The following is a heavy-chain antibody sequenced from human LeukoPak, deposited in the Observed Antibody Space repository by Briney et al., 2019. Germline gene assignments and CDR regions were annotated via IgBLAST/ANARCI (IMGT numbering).Heavy chain of an antibody. CDR3: ARGPSSITMVRGVSIGDY. Sequence: PPETLSLTCAVYGGSFSGYYWSWIRQPPGKGLEWIGEINHSGSTNYNPSLKSRVTISVDTSKNQFSLKLSSVTAADTAVYYCARGPSSITMVRGVSIGDYWGQGTLVTVSS. D-gene: IGHD3-10*01. V-gene: IGHV4-34*01. J-gene: IGHJ4*02. CDR1: GGSFSGYY. CDR2: INHSGST.